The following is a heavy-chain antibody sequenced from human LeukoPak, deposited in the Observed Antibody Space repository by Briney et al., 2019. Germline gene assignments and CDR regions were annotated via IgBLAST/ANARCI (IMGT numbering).Heavy chain of an antibody. Sequence: ASVKVSCKASGYTFTGYYMHWVRQAPGQGLEWMGWINPNSGGTNYAQKFQGRVTMTRDTSISTAYMELSRLRSDDTAVYYCVRELEFRTSGVPFPFAYWGQGTLVTVSS. CDR2: INPNSGGT. D-gene: IGHD3-3*02. J-gene: IGHJ4*02. CDR1: GYTFTGYY. V-gene: IGHV1-2*02. CDR3: VRELEFRTSGVPFPFAY.